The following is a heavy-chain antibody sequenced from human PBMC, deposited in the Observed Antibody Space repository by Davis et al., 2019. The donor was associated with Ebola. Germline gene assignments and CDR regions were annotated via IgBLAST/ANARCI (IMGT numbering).Heavy chain of an antibody. CDR1: GYTFTSYG. Sequence: AASVKVSCKASGYTFTSYGISWVRQAPGQGLEWMGWISAYNGNTNYAQKLQGRVTMTTDTSTSTVYMELRSLRSADTAVYYCARETGATPFDYWGQGTLVTVSS. D-gene: IGHD1-7*01. CDR3: ARETGATPFDY. V-gene: IGHV1-18*01. J-gene: IGHJ4*02. CDR2: ISAYNGNT.